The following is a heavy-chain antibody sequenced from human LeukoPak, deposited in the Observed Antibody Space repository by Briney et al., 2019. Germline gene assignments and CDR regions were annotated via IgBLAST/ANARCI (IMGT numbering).Heavy chain of an antibody. V-gene: IGHV3-30*02. J-gene: IGHJ6*03. CDR1: GFPFSSFG. CDR2: IRHDGNNN. Sequence: GGSLRLSFAASGFPFSSFGMHWVRPAPGKGLEWVAFIRHDGNNNYYADSVKGRFTISGDTSKNTLYLQMNSLRAEDTAVYYCAKDKNDHGDYYYMDVWGKGTTVTVSS. D-gene: IGHD4-17*01. CDR3: AKDKNDHGDYYYMDV.